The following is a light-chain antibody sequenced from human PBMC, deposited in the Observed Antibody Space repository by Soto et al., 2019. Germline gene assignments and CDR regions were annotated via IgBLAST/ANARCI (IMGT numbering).Light chain of an antibody. CDR1: QSVSTS. CDR3: QVRDVWPS. J-gene: IGKJ1*01. Sequence: IVLTQSPATLSLSPGERAALSCRASQSVSTSLAWYQHKPGQAPRLFIYDASKRAPGIPVRFSGSGSGTDFTLTISSLEPEDFAVYYCQVRDVWPSFGQGTKVEIK. V-gene: IGKV3-11*01. CDR2: DAS.